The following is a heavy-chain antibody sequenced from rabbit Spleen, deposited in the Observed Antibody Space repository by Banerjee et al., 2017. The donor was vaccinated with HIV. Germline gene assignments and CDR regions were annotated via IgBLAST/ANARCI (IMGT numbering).Heavy chain of an antibody. CDR1: GVSFSANSY. V-gene: IGHV1S45*01. CDR2: IDTGSSGFT. D-gene: IGHD1-1*01. CDR3: ARDTSSSFSSDGMDL. J-gene: IGHJ6*01. Sequence: QEQLVESGGDLVKPGASLTLTCTASGVSFSANSYMCWVRQAPGKGLEWIACIDTGSSGFTYFASWAKGRFTISKTSSTTVTLQMTSLTAADTATYFCARDTSSSFSSDGMDLWGQGTLVTVS.